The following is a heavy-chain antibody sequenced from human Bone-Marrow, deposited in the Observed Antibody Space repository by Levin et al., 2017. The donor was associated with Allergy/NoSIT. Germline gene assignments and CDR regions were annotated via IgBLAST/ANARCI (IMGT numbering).Heavy chain of an antibody. CDR3: ARMVRGYFGPAYFDL. J-gene: IGHJ2*01. CDR1: GGSISSGDFS. Sequence: SCDVSGGSISSGDFSWSWLRQSPGKGLEWIGYIFPNGGSLNNPSLDSRVTISIDRSKNHFSLKLDSLTAADTALYYCARMVRGYFGPAYFDLWGRGTLITVSS. D-gene: IGHD3-10*01. CDR2: IFPNGGS. V-gene: IGHV4-30-2*06.